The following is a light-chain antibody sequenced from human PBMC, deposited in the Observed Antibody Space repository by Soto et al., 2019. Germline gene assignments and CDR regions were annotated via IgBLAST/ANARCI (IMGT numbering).Light chain of an antibody. Sequence: QSVLTQPASVSGSPGGSITISCTGTSSDVGAYNYVSWYQQYPGRAPKLMIYDVTNRPSGVSNRFSGSKSGNTASLTISGLQAEDEADYYCSSYTASSTRVFGTGTKVTVL. V-gene: IGLV2-14*03. CDR2: DVT. J-gene: IGLJ1*01. CDR1: SSDVGAYNY. CDR3: SSYTASSTRV.